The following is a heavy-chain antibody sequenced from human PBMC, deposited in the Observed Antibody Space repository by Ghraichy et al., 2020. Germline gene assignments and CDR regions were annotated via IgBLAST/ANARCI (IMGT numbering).Heavy chain of an antibody. CDR2: ISSSGSTI. Sequence: AGSLRLSCAASGFTFSSYEMNWVRQAPGKGLEWVSYISSSGSTIYYADSVKGRFTISRDNAKNSLYLQMNSLRAEDTAVYYCACDSSGFNYYGMDVWGQGTTVTVSS. CDR3: ACDSSGFNYYGMDV. CDR1: GFTFSSYE. J-gene: IGHJ6*02. V-gene: IGHV3-48*03. D-gene: IGHD3-22*01.